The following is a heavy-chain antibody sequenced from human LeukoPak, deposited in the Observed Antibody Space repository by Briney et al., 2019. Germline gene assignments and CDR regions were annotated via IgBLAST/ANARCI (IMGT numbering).Heavy chain of an antibody. CDR2: VYYSGTT. Sequence: SETLSLTCNVSGGSISYYYWSWIRQSPGKGLEWIGYVYYSGTTNYNPSLKSRVTISVDTSKSQFSLQLRSVTAADTAVYYCAREDPQTRVPEGMDVWGQGTTVTVSS. V-gene: IGHV4-59*01. CDR3: AREDPQTRVPEGMDV. J-gene: IGHJ6*02. D-gene: IGHD4/OR15-4a*01. CDR1: GGSISYYY.